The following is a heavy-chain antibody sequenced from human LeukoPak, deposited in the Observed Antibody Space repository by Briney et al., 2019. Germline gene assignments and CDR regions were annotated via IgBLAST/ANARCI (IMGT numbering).Heavy chain of an antibody. D-gene: IGHD3-22*01. CDR3: ARDPNYDSSGYSFDY. CDR1: GFTFSSYA. CDR2: ISSSSSTI. Sequence: GGSLRLSCAASGFTFSSYAMSWVRQAPGKGLEWVSYISSSSSTIYYADSVKGRFTISRDSAKNSLYLQMNSLRDEDTAVYYCARDPNYDSSGYSFDYWGQGTLVTVSS. J-gene: IGHJ4*02. V-gene: IGHV3-48*02.